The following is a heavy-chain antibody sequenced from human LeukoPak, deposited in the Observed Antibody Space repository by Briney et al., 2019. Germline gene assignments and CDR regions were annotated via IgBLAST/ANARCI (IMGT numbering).Heavy chain of an antibody. J-gene: IGHJ4*02. V-gene: IGHV3-30*02. CDR2: IRYDGSSK. D-gene: IGHD3-10*01. CDR3: ARDQAGSGHSADY. CDR1: GFTFSNYA. Sequence: GGSLRLSCAASGFTFSNYAMHWVRQAPGKGLEWLAYIRYDGSSKYYADFVKGRFTISRDYSKNTLYLHMNSLRAEDTAVYYCARDQAGSGHSADYWGQGTLVTVSS.